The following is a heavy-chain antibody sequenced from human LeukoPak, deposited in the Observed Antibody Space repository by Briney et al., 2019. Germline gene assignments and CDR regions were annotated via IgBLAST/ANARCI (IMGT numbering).Heavy chain of an antibody. CDR3: ARPIVRGTHYFYY. V-gene: IGHV5-51*01. CDR2: IYPSDSDT. CDR1: GYIFTSYW. J-gene: IGHJ4*02. Sequence: GASLQISCECAGYIFTSYWIGCVRQLRGKGLEWMAIIYPSDSDTKYSPSFHGQDPVSADKSLSTAYLQWCRLKASDTAMYYCARPIVRGTHYFYYWGEGNLVTVSS. D-gene: IGHD1-26*01.